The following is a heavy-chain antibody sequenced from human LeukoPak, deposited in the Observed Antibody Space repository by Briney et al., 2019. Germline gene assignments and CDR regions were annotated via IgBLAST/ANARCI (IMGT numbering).Heavy chain of an antibody. V-gene: IGHV4-4*02. D-gene: IGHD3-22*01. CDR2: IYHSGST. J-gene: IGHJ4*02. Sequence: SGTLSLTCAVSGGSISSSNWRSWVRQPPGKGLEWIGEIYHSGSTNYNPSLKSRVTISVDKSKNQFSLKLSSVTAADTAVYYCARVAYYSDRSAFAFFDYWGRGTLVTVSS. CDR3: ARVAYYSDRSAFAFFDY. CDR1: GGSISSSNW.